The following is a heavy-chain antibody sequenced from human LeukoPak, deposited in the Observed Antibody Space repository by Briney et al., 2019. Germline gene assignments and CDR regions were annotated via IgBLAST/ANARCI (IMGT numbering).Heavy chain of an antibody. D-gene: IGHD3-10*01. CDR2: ISSSGSTI. V-gene: IGHV3-11*01. J-gene: IGHJ4*02. CDR3: ARAVLYYYGSGSYIDY. Sequence: GGSLRLSCAASGFTFSDYYMSWIRQAPGKGLEWVSYISSSGSTIYYADSVKGRFTISRDNAKNSLYLQMNSLRAEDTAVYCCARAVLYYYGSGSYIDYWGQGTLVTVSS. CDR1: GFTFSDYY.